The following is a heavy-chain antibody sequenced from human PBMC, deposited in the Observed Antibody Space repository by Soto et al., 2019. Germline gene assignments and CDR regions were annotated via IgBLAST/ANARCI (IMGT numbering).Heavy chain of an antibody. CDR1: GFTFSSYA. Sequence: PGGSLRLSCAASGFTFSSYAMSWVRQAPGKGLEWVSAISGSGGSTYYADSVKGRFTISRDNSKNTLYLQMNSLRAEDTAVYYFAKEAGHYYDSSGDYDYWGQGTLVTVSS. CDR3: AKEAGHYYDSSGDYDY. J-gene: IGHJ4*02. D-gene: IGHD3-22*01. V-gene: IGHV3-23*01. CDR2: ISGSGGST.